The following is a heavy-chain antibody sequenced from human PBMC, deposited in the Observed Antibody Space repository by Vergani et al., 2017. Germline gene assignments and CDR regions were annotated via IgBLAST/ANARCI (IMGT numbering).Heavy chain of an antibody. CDR1: GFTFSSYS. D-gene: IGHD3-9*01. CDR3: ARADTYYDILTGYDDPYYFDY. V-gene: IGHV3-21*04. J-gene: IGHJ4*02. Sequence: EVQLVESGGGLVKPGGSLRLSCAASGFTFSSYSMNWVRQAPGKGLEWVSSISSSSSYIYYADSVKGRFTISRDNAKNSLYLQMNSLRAEDTAVYYCARADTYYDILTGYDDPYYFDYWGQGTLVTVSS. CDR2: ISSSSSYI.